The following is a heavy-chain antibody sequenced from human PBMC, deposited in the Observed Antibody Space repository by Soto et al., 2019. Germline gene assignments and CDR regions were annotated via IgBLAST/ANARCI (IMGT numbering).Heavy chain of an antibody. CDR3: ARVDGLDSSPSAFQQ. CDR2: IIHRFGTS. Sequence: QVQLVQSGAEVKKPGSSVKVSCKASGGTFSSYAISWVRQAPGQGLEWMGGIIHRFGTSNYAQKFQGRVTITEDESTSTAYMELSSLRSEDTAVYYCARVDGLDSSPSAFQQLGQGTLVTVSS. J-gene: IGHJ1*01. D-gene: IGHD3-22*01. CDR1: GGTFSSYA. V-gene: IGHV1-69*01.